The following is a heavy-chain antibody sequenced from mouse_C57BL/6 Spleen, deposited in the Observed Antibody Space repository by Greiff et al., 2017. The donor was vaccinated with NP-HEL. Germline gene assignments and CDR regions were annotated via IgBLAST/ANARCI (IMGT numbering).Heavy chain of an antibody. J-gene: IGHJ3*01. D-gene: IGHD2-5*01. V-gene: IGHV1-54*01. CDR3: AHHSNSFAY. CDR2: INPGSGGT. CDR1: GYTFTNYL. Sequence: QVQLQQSGAELVRPGTSVKVSCKASGYTFTNYLIEWVKQRPGQGLEWIGVINPGSGGTNYNEKFKGKATLTADKSSSTAYMQLSSLTSEDSAVYFCAHHSNSFAYWGQGTLVTVSA.